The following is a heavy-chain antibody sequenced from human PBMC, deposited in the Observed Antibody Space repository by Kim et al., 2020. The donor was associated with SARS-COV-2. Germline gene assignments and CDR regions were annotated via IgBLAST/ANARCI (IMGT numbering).Heavy chain of an antibody. J-gene: IGHJ6*02. Sequence: GGSLRLSCAASGFTFSSYAMHWVRQAPGKGLEWVAVISYDGSNKYYADSVKGRFTISRDNSKNTLYLQMNSLRAEDTAVYYCARDQLSFDRGGMDVWGQGTTVTVSS. V-gene: IGHV3-30-3*01. CDR3: ARDQLSFDRGGMDV. CDR2: ISYDGSNK. D-gene: IGHD3-9*01. CDR1: GFTFSSYA.